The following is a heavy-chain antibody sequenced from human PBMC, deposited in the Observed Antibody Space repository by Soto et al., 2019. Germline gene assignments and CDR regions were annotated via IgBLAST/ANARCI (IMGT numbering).Heavy chain of an antibody. CDR2: IGGDGYKP. J-gene: IGHJ3*01. Sequence: EAQLLESGGGLVQPGGSLRLSCVASEFIFSDYAMSWVRQAPGKGPEWVSVIGGDGYKPEYADSVKGRFTVSRDNSKNMLSLQMDSLRVDDTAVYYCAKDSFSRNGIYDTFDVWGQGTMVTVPS. V-gene: IGHV3-23*01. CDR3: AKDSFSRNGIYDTFDV. D-gene: IGHD3-3*02. CDR1: EFIFSDYA.